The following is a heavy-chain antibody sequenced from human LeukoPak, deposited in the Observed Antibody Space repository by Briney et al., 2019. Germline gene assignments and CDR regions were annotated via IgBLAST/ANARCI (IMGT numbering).Heavy chain of an antibody. CDR3: ASGKTTRYYYYYMDV. CDR2: IYTSGST. CDR1: GGSISSYC. V-gene: IGHV4-4*07. D-gene: IGHD2-15*01. J-gene: IGHJ6*03. Sequence: SETLSLTCTVSGGSISSYCWSWIRQPAGKGLEWIGRIYTSGSTNYNPSLKSRVTMSVDTSKNQFSLKLSSVTAADTAVYYCASGKTTRYYYYYMDVWGKGTTVTVSS.